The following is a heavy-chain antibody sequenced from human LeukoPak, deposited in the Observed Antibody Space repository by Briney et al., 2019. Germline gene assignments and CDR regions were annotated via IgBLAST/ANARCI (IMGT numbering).Heavy chain of an antibody. J-gene: IGHJ4*02. CDR1: GFTFSSYS. Sequence: GGSLRLSCAASGFTFSSYSMNWVRQAPGKGLEWVSSISSSSSYIYYADSVKGRFTISRDNAKNSLYLQMNSLRAEDTAVYYCARAAWGYCSSTSCYDYFDYWGQGTLVTVSS. V-gene: IGHV3-21*01. CDR3: ARAAWGYCSSTSCYDYFDY. CDR2: ISSSSSYI. D-gene: IGHD2-2*01.